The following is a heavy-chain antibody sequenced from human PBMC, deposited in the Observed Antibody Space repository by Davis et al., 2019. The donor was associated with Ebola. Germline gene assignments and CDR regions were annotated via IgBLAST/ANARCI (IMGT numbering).Heavy chain of an antibody. J-gene: IGHJ6*04. CDR1: GLTFSSYA. CDR3: AKGLKSYYYDTSGSSFYYYFGMDV. V-gene: IGHV3-30*04. CDR2: ISYDGSNK. Sequence: PGGSLRLSCAASGLTFSSYAMHWVRQAPSKGLEWVAVISYDGSNKYYADSVKGRFTISRDNSKNTLYLQMNSLRAEDTAVYYCAKGLKSYYYDTSGSSFYYYFGMDVWGKGTTVTVSS. D-gene: IGHD3-22*01.